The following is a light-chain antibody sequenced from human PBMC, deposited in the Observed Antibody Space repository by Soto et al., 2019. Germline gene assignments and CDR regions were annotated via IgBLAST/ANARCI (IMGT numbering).Light chain of an antibody. Sequence: ELVLTQSPGTLSVSPGERATLSCRASQTVRRSSLAWYQQKPGQAPRLLIYGASGRATGIPDKFSGSGSGTDFTLTISRLEPEDFAVYYCQQYGSSPYTFGQGTKLEI. CDR2: GAS. V-gene: IGKV3-20*01. CDR1: QTVRRSS. J-gene: IGKJ2*01. CDR3: QQYGSSPYT.